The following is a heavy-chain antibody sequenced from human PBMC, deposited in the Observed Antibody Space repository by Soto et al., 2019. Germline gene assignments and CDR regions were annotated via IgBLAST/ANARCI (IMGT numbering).Heavy chain of an antibody. CDR3: ARASPYGDYALDY. Sequence: QVQLQESGPGLVKPSETLSLTCTVSGGSISSYYWIWIRQPPGKGLEWIGYISDSGSTNYNPSLKSRPTISVDTSKNQFSLKLRSVTAADTAVYYCARASPYGDYALDYWGQGTLVTVSS. V-gene: IGHV4-59*01. CDR2: ISDSGST. J-gene: IGHJ4*02. CDR1: GGSISSYY. D-gene: IGHD4-17*01.